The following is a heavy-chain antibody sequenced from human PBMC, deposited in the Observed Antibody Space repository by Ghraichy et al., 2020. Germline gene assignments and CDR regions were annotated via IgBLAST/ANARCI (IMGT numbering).Heavy chain of an antibody. D-gene: IGHD2-2*02. CDR1: GGSISSYY. Sequence: SETLSLTSTVSGGSISSYYWSWIRQPAGKGLEWIGRMYTSGTTNYNPSLKSRVTMSVDTSKNQFSLKLSSVTAADTAVYYCARGVPPTAIVDWGQGTLVTVSS. J-gene: IGHJ4*02. CDR3: ARGVPPTAIVD. CDR2: MYTSGTT. V-gene: IGHV4-4*07.